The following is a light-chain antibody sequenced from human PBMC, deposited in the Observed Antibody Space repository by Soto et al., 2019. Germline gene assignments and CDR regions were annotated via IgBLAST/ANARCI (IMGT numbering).Light chain of an antibody. V-gene: IGKV3-15*01. J-gene: IGKJ5*01. CDR3: QHYDNLPPIT. Sequence: VITQLPDTLSMSPGERATISCRASQSVGSNLAWYQHKHGQAPRLLMYAASARATGIPARFSGSGSGTEFTLTISSLHSADFAVYYCQHYDNLPPITFRQGRRLEI. CDR2: AAS. CDR1: QSVGSN.